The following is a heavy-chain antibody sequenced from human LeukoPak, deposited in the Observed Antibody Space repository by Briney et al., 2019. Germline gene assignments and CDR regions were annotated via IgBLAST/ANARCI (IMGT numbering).Heavy chain of an antibody. J-gene: IGHJ4*02. D-gene: IGHD1-26*01. CDR1: GGSVSSYY. CDR2: IYYSGST. Sequence: SETLSLTCTVSGGSVSSYYWNWIRQPPGKGLEWIGYIYYSGSTNYSPSLKSRVTISVDTSKNQFPLKLSSVTAADTAVYYCAKASSGSYVPDYWGQGTLVTVSS. CDR3: AKASSGSYVPDY. V-gene: IGHV4-59*02.